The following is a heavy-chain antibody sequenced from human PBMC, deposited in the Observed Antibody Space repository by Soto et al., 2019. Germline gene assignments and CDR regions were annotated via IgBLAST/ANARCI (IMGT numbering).Heavy chain of an antibody. CDR2: ISGYNGNT. CDR3: ARDVFCGGAPACPDMDV. CDR1: GYTFSCYS. D-gene: IGHD2-21*01. V-gene: IGHV1-18*04. J-gene: IGHJ6*02. Sequence: XSVKVSCKASGYTFSCYSITWVRQAPGQGLEWMGRISGYNGNTNYARTLRGRLTLTTDTSTSTAYMELRSLTSDDTAVYYCARDVFCGGAPACPDMDVWGQGNTVTVSS.